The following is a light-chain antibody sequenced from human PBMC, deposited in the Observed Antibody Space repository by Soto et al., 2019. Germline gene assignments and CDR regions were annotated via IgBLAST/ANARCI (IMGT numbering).Light chain of an antibody. CDR3: HHYSNWPPYT. CDR2: GAS. Sequence: EIVMTQSPDTLSVSPGERAALSCRTSQSVSSDLAWYQQKPGQAPRLLIYGASNRATGIPARFSGSGSGTEFTLTISSLQSEDFAVYYCHHYSNWPPYTFGQGIKLEIK. CDR1: QSVSSD. V-gene: IGKV3D-15*01. J-gene: IGKJ2*01.